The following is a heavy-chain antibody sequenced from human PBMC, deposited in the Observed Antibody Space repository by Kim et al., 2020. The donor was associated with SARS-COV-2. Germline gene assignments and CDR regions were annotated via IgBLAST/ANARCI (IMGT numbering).Heavy chain of an antibody. J-gene: IGHJ4*02. V-gene: IGHV3-30-3*01. Sequence: GGSLRLSCAASGFTFSSYAMHWVRQAPGKGLEWVAVISYDGSNKYYADSVKGRFTISRDNSKNTLYLQMNSLRAEDTAVYYCAREQPFLVYFDYWGQGTL. CDR3: AREQPFLVYFDY. D-gene: IGHD6-13*01. CDR1: GFTFSSYA. CDR2: ISYDGSNK.